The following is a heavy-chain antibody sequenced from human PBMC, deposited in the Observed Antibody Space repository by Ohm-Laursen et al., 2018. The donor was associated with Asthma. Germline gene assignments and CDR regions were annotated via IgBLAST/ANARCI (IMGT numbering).Heavy chain of an antibody. CDR3: AKDRGSSGWRGYFDY. CDR1: GFTFSSYA. V-gene: IGHV3-23*01. D-gene: IGHD6-19*01. Sequence: SLRLSCSAPGFTFSSYAMSWVRQAPGKGLEWVSAISGSGGSTYYADSVKGRFTISRDNSKNTLYLQMNSLRAEDTAVYYCAKDRGSSGWRGYFDYWGQGTLVTVSS. CDR2: ISGSGGST. J-gene: IGHJ4*02.